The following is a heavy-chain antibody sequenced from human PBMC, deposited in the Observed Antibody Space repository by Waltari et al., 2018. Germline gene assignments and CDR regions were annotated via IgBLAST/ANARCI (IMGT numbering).Heavy chain of an antibody. Sequence: EVQLVESGGGLVQPGGSLRLSCEASGITFRSYWRSWVRQAPGKGLEWVANINQNGNEKFYVDSVKGRFTISRDNAKNSLYLQMISLRAEDTAMYYCVTGTGFDYWGQGTLVTVSS. CDR3: VTGTGFDY. J-gene: IGHJ4*02. CDR1: GITFRSYW. V-gene: IGHV3-7*01. CDR2: INQNGNEK. D-gene: IGHD6-13*01.